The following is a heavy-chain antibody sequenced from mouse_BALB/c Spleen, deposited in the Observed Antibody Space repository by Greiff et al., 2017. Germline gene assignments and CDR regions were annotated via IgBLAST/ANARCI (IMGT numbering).Heavy chain of an antibody. V-gene: IGHV2-9*02. D-gene: IGHD2-3*01. CDR3: ARVHDGYSAWFAY. CDR1: GFSLTSYG. Sequence: QVQLQQSGPGLVAPSQSLSITCTVSGFSLTSYGVHWVRQPPGKGLEWLGVIWAGGSTNYNSALMSRLSISKDNSKSQVFLKMNSLQTDDTAMYYCARVHDGYSAWFAYWGQGTLVTVSA. J-gene: IGHJ3*01. CDR2: IWAGGST.